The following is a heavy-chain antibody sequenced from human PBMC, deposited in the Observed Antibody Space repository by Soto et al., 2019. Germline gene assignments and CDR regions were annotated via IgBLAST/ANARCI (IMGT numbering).Heavy chain of an antibody. CDR1: VFTFSSYW. V-gene: IGHV3-7*05. CDR3: ARDAAAAGRPSYFDY. Sequence: EVQLVESGGGLVQPGGSLRLSCAASVFTFSSYWMSWVRQAPGKGLEWVANIKQDGSEKYYVDSVKGRFTISKDNAKNSLYLQMNSLRAEDTAVYYCARDAAAAGRPSYFDYWGQGTLVTVSS. D-gene: IGHD6-13*01. CDR2: IKQDGSEK. J-gene: IGHJ4*02.